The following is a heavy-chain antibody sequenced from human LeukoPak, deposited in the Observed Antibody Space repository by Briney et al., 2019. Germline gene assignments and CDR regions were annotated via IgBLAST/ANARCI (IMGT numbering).Heavy chain of an antibody. J-gene: IGHJ4*02. CDR1: GGSISSYY. CDR2: IHYSGST. CDR3: ARDWGLYCSAGSCTPGV. Sequence: SETLSLTCTVSGGSISSYYWNWIRQPPGKGLEWIGYIHYSGSTNYNPSLKSRVTILVDTSENQFSLKLSSVTAADTAVYYCARDWGLYCSAGSCTPGVWGQGTLVTVSS. D-gene: IGHD2-15*01. V-gene: IGHV4-59*01.